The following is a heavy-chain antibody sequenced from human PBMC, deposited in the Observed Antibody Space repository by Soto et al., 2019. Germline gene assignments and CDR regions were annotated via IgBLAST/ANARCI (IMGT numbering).Heavy chain of an antibody. CDR2: IIPILGIA. V-gene: IGHV1-69*04. CDR3: ARERRITIFGVVISPPDY. D-gene: IGHD3-3*01. Sequence: ASVKVSCKASGGTFSSYTISWVRQAPGQGLEWMGRIIPILGIANYAQKFQGRVTITADKSTSTAYMELSSLRSEDTAVYYCARERRITIFGVVISPPDYWGQGTLVTVSS. CDR1: GGTFSSYT. J-gene: IGHJ4*02.